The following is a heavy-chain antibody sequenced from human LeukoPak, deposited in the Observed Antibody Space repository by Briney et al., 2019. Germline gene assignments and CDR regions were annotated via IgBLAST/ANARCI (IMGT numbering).Heavy chain of an antibody. J-gene: IGHJ4*02. CDR1: GGSISSTY. Sequence: SETLSLTCTVSGGSISSTYWSWIRQPAGKGLEWIGRIYTSGSTNYNPSLKSRVTMSVDTSKYQFSLKLSSVTAADTAVYYCARGLDYYDSSGYSFYFDYWGQGTLVTVSS. V-gene: IGHV4-4*07. CDR2: IYTSGST. CDR3: ARGLDYYDSSGYSFYFDY. D-gene: IGHD3-22*01.